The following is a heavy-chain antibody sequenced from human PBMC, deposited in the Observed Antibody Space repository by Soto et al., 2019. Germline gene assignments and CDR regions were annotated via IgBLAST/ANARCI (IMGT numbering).Heavy chain of an antibody. Sequence: GASVKVSCKASGFTFTSSAMQWVRQARGQRLEWIGWIVVGSGNTNYAQKFQERVTITRDMSTSTAYMELSSLRSEDTAVYYCAAGVVVAATRYCFDCWGKGRLFTV. CDR1: GFTFTSSA. J-gene: IGHJ4*02. CDR2: IVVGSGNT. V-gene: IGHV1-58*02. CDR3: AAGVVVAATRYCFDC. D-gene: IGHD2-15*01.